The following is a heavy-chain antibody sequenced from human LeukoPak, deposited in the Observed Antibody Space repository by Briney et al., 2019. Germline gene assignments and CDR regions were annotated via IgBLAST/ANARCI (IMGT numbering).Heavy chain of an antibody. D-gene: IGHD3-10*01. J-gene: IGHJ4*02. Sequence: GGSLRLSCAASGFTFSGYWMTWVRQAPGKGLEWVANIKQDGSEKYYVDSVKGRFTISRDNAKNSLYLQMNSLSAEDTAVYYCARRGTTMVLAYWGQGTVVTVFS. CDR1: GFTFSGYW. V-gene: IGHV3-7*01. CDR2: IKQDGSEK. CDR3: ARRGTTMVLAY.